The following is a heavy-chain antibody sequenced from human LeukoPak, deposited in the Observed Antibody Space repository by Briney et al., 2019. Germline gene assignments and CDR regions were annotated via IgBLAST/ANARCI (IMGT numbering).Heavy chain of an antibody. V-gene: IGHV1-18*01. CDR3: ASGDYYYDSGGSAFDI. D-gene: IGHD3-22*01. CDR2: ISAYNGNT. J-gene: IGHJ3*02. CDR1: GYTFTSYG. Sequence: ASVKVSCKASGYTFTSYGISWVRQAPGQGLEWMGWISAYNGNTNYAQKLQGRVTMTTDTSTSTAYMELRSLRSDDTAVYYCASGDYYYDSGGSAFDIWGQGTMVTVSS.